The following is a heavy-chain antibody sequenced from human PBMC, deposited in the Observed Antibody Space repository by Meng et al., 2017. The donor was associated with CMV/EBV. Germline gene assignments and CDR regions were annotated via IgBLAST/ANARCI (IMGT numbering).Heavy chain of an antibody. CDR1: GYSTSSGYY. D-gene: IGHD2-2*01. CDR3: ARDQLTGMDV. V-gene: IGHV4-38-2*02. CDR2: ISHSGST. Sequence: SETLSPTCTASGYSTSSGYYWGWTRQPPGKGLEWIVSISHSGSTYYNTSLKSRVTISVDTSKNQFSLKLSSVTAADTAVYYCARDQLTGMDVWGQGTTVTVSS. J-gene: IGHJ6*02.